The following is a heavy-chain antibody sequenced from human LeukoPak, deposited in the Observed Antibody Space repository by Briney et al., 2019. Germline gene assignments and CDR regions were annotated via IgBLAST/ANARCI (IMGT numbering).Heavy chain of an antibody. Sequence: PGGSLRLSCAASGFTFSSYGMHWVRQAPGKGLEWVAVIWYDGSNKYYADSVKGRFTISRDNSKNTLYLQMNSLRAEDTAVCYCARDGGVAAKDYWGQGTLVTVSS. CDR3: ARDGGVAAKDY. V-gene: IGHV3-33*01. D-gene: IGHD6-19*01. J-gene: IGHJ4*02. CDR1: GFTFSSYG. CDR2: IWYDGSNK.